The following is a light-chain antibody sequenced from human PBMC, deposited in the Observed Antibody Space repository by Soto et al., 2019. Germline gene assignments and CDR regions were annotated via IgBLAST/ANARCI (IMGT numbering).Light chain of an antibody. V-gene: IGLV2-14*01. CDR2: EVS. CDR1: SNDVGGYNY. J-gene: IGLJ1*01. CDR3: TSYTSTSPYV. Sequence: QSALTQPASVSGSPGQSITLSCTGSSNDVGGYNYVSWYQQHPGQAPKLNIYEVSDRPSGVSPRFSGSKSGNTASLTISGLQVEDEADYFCTSYTSTSPYVFGSGTKVTVL.